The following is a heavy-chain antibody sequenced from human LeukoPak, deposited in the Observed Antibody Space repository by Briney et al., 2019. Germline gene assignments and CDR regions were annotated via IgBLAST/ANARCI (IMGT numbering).Heavy chain of an antibody. Sequence: PSETLSLTCTVSGGSISNYYWSWIRQPAGKGLEWIGRIYTSGNTDYNPSLKSRVTMSVDTSKNQFSLNLSSVTAADTAVYYCARVGGWLSPFGPWGQGTLVTVSS. D-gene: IGHD3-22*01. J-gene: IGHJ5*02. CDR2: IYTSGNT. CDR3: ARVGGWLSPFGP. V-gene: IGHV4-4*07. CDR1: GGSISNYY.